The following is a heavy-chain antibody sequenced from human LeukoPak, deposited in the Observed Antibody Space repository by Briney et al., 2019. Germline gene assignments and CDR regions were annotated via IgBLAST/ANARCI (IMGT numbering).Heavy chain of an antibody. J-gene: IGHJ4*02. CDR1: GYTFTSYG. D-gene: IGHD3-10*01. CDR3: ARALVVRGYHYFDY. Sequence: ASVKVSCKASGYTFTSYGISWVRQAPGQGLEWMGWISAYNGNTNYAQKLQGRVTMTTDTSTSTAYMELRSLRSDDTAAYYCARALVVRGYHYFDYWGQGTLVTVSS. CDR2: ISAYNGNT. V-gene: IGHV1-18*01.